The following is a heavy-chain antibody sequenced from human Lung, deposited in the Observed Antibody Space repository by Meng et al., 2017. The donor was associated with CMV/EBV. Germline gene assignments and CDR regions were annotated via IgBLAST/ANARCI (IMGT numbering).Heavy chain of an antibody. D-gene: IGHD3-3*01. CDR2: IHNSGTT. V-gene: IGHV4-31*03. CDR3: ARATDCWSGWWFDP. J-gene: IGHJ5*02. CDR1: DDSISNSDYY. Sequence: TLTLTXSVSDDSISNSDYYWNWIRQHPEKGLEWIGYIHNSGTTYFNPSLSSRLSMSVDTSKRQFSLKLTSVTAADTAMYFCARATDCWSGWWFDPWGQGALVTVSS.